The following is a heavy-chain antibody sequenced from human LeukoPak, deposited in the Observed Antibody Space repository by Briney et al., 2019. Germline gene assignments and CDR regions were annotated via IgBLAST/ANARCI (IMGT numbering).Heavy chain of an antibody. CDR3: ARDRSPYGVGATDDAFDI. CDR2: ISYDGSNK. D-gene: IGHD1-26*01. J-gene: IGHJ3*02. CDR1: GFTFSSYA. Sequence: PGGSLRLSCAASGFTFSSYAMHWVRQAPGKGLEWVAVISYDGSNKYYADSVKGRFTISRDNAKNSLYLQMNSLRAEDTAVYYCARDRSPYGVGATDDAFDIWGQGTMVTVSS. V-gene: IGHV3-30*04.